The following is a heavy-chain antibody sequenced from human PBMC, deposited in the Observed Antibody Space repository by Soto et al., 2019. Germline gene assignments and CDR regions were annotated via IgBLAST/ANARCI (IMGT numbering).Heavy chain of an antibody. D-gene: IGHD2-15*01. J-gene: IGHJ6*03. CDR3: ARDRYCSGGSCLNYMDV. Sequence: GGSLRLSCAASGFTFSSYSMNWVRQAPGKGLEWVSSISSSSSYIYYADSVKGRFTISRDNAKNSLYLQMNSLRAEDTAVYYCARDRYCSGGSCLNYMDVWGKGTTVTVSS. CDR1: GFTFSSYS. V-gene: IGHV3-21*01. CDR2: ISSSSSYI.